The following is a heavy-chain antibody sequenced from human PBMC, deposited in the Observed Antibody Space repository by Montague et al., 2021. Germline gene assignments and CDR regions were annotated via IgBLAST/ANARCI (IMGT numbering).Heavy chain of an antibody. Sequence: SETLSLTCNVFGGSVSTGNYYWTWIRQPPGKELEWIGYIYYTGSSKYNPSLESRVTISISTSKKQFTLKLSSVTAADTAVYYCARGQWLVPYYLDSWGQGTLVTVSS. CDR2: IYYTGSS. CDR3: ARGQWLVPYYLDS. CDR1: GGSVSTGNYY. V-gene: IGHV4-61*01. J-gene: IGHJ4*02. D-gene: IGHD6-19*01.